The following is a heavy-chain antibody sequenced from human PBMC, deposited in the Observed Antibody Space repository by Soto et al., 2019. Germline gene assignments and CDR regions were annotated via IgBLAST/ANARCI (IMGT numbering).Heavy chain of an antibody. CDR1: GFTFDDYA. Sequence: EVQLVESGGGLVQPGRSLRLSCAASGFTFDDYAMHWVRQAPGKGLEWVSGISWNSGSIGYADSVKGRFTISRDNAKNSLYLQINSLRAEDTAFYYCAKDINYGSGTTVGMDVWGQGTTVTVSS. J-gene: IGHJ6*02. CDR2: ISWNSGSI. CDR3: AKDINYGSGTTVGMDV. V-gene: IGHV3-9*01. D-gene: IGHD3-10*01.